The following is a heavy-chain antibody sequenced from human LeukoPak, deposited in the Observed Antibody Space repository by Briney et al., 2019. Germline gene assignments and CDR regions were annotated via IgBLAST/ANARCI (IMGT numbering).Heavy chain of an antibody. V-gene: IGHV1-46*01. CDR1: GYTFTSYY. J-gene: IGHJ3*02. D-gene: IGHD6-13*01. CDR2: INPSGGST. Sequence: ASVKVSCKASGYTFTSYYMHWVRQAPGQGLEWMGIINPSGGSTSYAQKFQGRVTMTRDMSTSTVYMELSSLRSEDTAVYYCARDPAGGAAGTNIWGQGTMVTVSS. CDR3: ARDPAGGAAGTNI.